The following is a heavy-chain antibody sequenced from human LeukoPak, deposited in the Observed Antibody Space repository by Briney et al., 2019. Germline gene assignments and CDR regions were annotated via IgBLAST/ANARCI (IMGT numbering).Heavy chain of an antibody. Sequence: SETLSLTCAVYGGSFSGYYWSWIRQPPGKGLEWIGEINHSGSTNYNPSLKSRVTISVDTSKNQFSLKLSSVTAADTAVYYCAKDHDYVWGSYHDHYYFDYWGQGTLVTVSS. CDR3: AKDHDYVWGSYHDHYYFDY. V-gene: IGHV4-34*01. CDR2: INHSGST. J-gene: IGHJ4*02. D-gene: IGHD3-16*02. CDR1: GGSFSGYY.